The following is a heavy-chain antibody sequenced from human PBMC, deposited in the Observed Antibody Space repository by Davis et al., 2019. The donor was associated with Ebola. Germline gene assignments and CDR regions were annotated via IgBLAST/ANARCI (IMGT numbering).Heavy chain of an antibody. CDR2: ISNTGTT. CDR1: HYDVGSNF. J-gene: IGHJ4*02. Sequence: GESLKISCLASHYDVGSNFLSWVRQAPGKGLEWISLISNTGTTYYIESVKGRFTISRDDSKNTLALQMNGLRDEDTAIYYCARDRSFGSLDFGGQGTPVTVSS. CDR3: ARDRSFGSLDF. D-gene: IGHD3-3*02. V-gene: IGHV3-53*01.